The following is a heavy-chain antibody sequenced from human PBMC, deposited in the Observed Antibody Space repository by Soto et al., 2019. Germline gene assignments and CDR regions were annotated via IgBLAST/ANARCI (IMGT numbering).Heavy chain of an antibody. CDR3: AKVRASAAAGHFDS. D-gene: IGHD6-13*01. Sequence: GGSLRLSCAASGFTFSAYAMSWVRQAPGKGLEWVSGIRGSGGTTYYADSVKGRFTISRDNSKNTLYVQMNSLRAEDTAVYYCAKVRASAAAGHFDSWRQGTLVTVSS. CDR2: IRGSGGTT. CDR1: GFTFSAYA. V-gene: IGHV3-23*01. J-gene: IGHJ4*02.